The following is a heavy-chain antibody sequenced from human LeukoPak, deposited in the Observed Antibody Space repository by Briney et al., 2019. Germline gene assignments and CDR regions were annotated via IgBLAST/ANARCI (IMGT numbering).Heavy chain of an antibody. V-gene: IGHV3-30-3*01. J-gene: IGHJ4*02. CDR1: GFTFSTYA. Sequence: GGSLRLSCAASGFTFSTYAMHWVRQGPGKGLEWVAVISYDGSNKYYADSVKGRFTISRDNSKNTLYLQMSSLSAEDTAVYYCAQTTTPHYYGSGSYAWGYGGRGPLVTVPS. CDR3: AQTTTPHYYGSGSYAWGY. D-gene: IGHD3-10*01. CDR2: ISYDGSNK.